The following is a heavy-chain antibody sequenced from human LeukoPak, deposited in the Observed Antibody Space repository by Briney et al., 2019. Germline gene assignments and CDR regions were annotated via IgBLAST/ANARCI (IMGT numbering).Heavy chain of an antibody. J-gene: IGHJ1*01. Sequence: ASVKVSCTASGYTFTSYGISWVRQAPGQGLEWMGWISAYNGNTNYAQKLQGRVTMTTDTSTSTAYMELRSPRSDDTAVYYCARDHSYYDSSGYSYFQHWGQGTLVTVSS. D-gene: IGHD3-22*01. CDR2: ISAYNGNT. CDR1: GYTFTSYG. CDR3: ARDHSYYDSSGYSYFQH. V-gene: IGHV1-18*01.